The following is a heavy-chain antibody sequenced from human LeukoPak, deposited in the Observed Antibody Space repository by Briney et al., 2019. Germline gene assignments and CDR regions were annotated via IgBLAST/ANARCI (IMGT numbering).Heavy chain of an antibody. Sequence: GRSLRLSCAASGFTVSSNYMSWVRQAPGKGLEWVSVIYSGGSTYYADSVKGRFTISRDNSKNTLFLQMNSLRVEDTAIYYCARDLKAAADYYFDYWGQGTLVTVSS. CDR1: GFTVSSNY. CDR3: ARDLKAAADYYFDY. V-gene: IGHV3-53*05. J-gene: IGHJ4*02. CDR2: IYSGGST. D-gene: IGHD6-13*01.